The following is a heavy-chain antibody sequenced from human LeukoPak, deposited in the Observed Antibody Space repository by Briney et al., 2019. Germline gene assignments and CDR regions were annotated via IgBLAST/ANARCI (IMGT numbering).Heavy chain of an antibody. Sequence: SETLSLTCTVSGSISSYYWSWIRQPPGKGLEWIGYIYTSGSTNYNPSLKSRVSISVDTSKNQFSLDLSSVTAADTAVYYCARQKCTSTSCLTKNAFDIWGQGTMVTVSS. CDR3: ARQKCTSTSCLTKNAFDI. D-gene: IGHD2-2*01. CDR1: GSISSYY. CDR2: IYTSGST. V-gene: IGHV4-4*09. J-gene: IGHJ3*02.